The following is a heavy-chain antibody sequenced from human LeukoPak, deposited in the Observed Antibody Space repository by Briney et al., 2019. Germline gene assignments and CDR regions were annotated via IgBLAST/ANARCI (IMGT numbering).Heavy chain of an antibody. CDR1: GGSFSGYY. CDR3: AQLGGPFDY. CDR2: INHSGST. Sequence: SETLSLTCAVYGGSFSGYYWSWIRQPPGKGLEWIGEINHSGSTSYNPSLKSRVTISVDTSKNQFSLKLSSVTAADTAVYYCAQLGGPFDYWGQGTLVTVSS. J-gene: IGHJ4*02. V-gene: IGHV4-34*01. D-gene: IGHD3-16*01.